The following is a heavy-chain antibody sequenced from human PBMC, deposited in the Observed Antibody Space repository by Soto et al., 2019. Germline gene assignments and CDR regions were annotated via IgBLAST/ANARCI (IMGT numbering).Heavy chain of an antibody. CDR3: ARGLCSGGSCYSTSTSPHPYFDY. J-gene: IGHJ4*02. Sequence: SETLSLTCAVYGGSFSGYYWSWIRQPPGKGLEWIGEINHSGSTNYNPSLKSRVSISVDTSKNQFSLKLSSVTAADTAVYYCARGLCSGGSCYSTSTSPHPYFDYWGQGTLVTVSS. CDR1: GGSFSGYY. D-gene: IGHD2-15*01. V-gene: IGHV4-34*01. CDR2: INHSGST.